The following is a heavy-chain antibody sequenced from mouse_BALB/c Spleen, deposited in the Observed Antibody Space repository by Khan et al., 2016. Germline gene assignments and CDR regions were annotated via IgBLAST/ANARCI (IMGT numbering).Heavy chain of an antibody. CDR3: ARGAS. J-gene: IGHJ3*01. V-gene: IGHV1-9*01. CDR1: GYTFSRYW. CDR2: ILPGTDST. Sequence: QVQLQQSGAELMKPGASVKISCKASGYTFSRYWIEWIKERPGHGLEWIGEILPGTDSTNYNDKFKGKAAFTAVSSSSTAYIKLNSLTSEDSAVYYCARGASWGQGTLVTVSA.